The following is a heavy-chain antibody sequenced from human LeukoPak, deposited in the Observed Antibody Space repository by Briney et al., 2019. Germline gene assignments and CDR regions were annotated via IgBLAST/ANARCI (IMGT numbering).Heavy chain of an antibody. CDR1: GGSISSYY. J-gene: IGHJ6*02. CDR2: IYYSGST. CDR3: ARSPSGWDQNFDI. V-gene: IGHV4-59*08. Sequence: SETLSLTCTVSGGSISSYYWSWIRQPPGKGLEWIGYIYYSGSTNYNPSLKSRVTISVDTSKNQFSLKLSSVTAADTAVYYCARSPSGWDQNFDIWGQGTTVTVSS. D-gene: IGHD6-19*01.